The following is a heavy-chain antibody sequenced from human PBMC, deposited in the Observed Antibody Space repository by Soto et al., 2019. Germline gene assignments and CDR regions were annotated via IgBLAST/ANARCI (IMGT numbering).Heavy chain of an antibody. CDR2: ISAYNGNT. CDR3: ARDVMMEDIVVVVAARYYYGMDV. V-gene: IGHV1-18*04. D-gene: IGHD2-15*01. Sequence: GASVKVSCKDCGYTFTSYGISWVRQAPGQGLEWMGWISAYNGNTNYAQKLQGRVTMTTDTSTSTAYMELRSLRSDDTDVYYCARDVMMEDIVVVVAARYYYGMDVWGQGTTVTVSS. CDR1: GYTFTSYG. J-gene: IGHJ6*02.